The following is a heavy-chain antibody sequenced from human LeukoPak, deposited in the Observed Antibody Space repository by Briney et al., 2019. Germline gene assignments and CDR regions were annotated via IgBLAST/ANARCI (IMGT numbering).Heavy chain of an antibody. J-gene: IGHJ6*03. CDR2: IYHSGST. CDR3: ARHSAVNYYDFWSGTVGYMDV. V-gene: IGHV4-30-2*01. CDR1: GGSISSGGYY. D-gene: IGHD3-3*01. Sequence: SETLSLTCTVSGGSISSGGYYWSWIRQPPGKGLEWIGYIYHSGSTYYNPSLKSRVRISVDTSKKQFSLKLTSVTAADTAVYYCARHSAVNYYDFWSGTVGYMDVWGKGTTVTVSS.